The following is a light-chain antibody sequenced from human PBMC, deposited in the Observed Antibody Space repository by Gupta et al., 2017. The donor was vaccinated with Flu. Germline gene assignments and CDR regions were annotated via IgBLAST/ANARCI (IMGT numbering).Light chain of an antibody. Sequence: PSSLAASVGDRVTVTCRASQDISVYLAWYQQRSGKVPKLLIYTASTLQSGVPSRFSGDGSGTAFTLTIVELQPEDVATYYCQQCVDGPPAFGEGTKMEIK. CDR2: TAS. CDR1: QDISVY. CDR3: QQCVDGPPA. V-gene: IGKV1-27*01. J-gene: IGKJ2*01.